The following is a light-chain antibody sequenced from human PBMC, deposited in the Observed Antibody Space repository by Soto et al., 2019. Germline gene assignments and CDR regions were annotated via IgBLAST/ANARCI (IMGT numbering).Light chain of an antibody. V-gene: IGKV3D-20*01. CDR1: QSVSFNY. CDR3: QQYGSSPYT. CDR2: DAS. J-gene: IGKJ2*01. Sequence: EIVLTQSPGTLSLSPGERATLSCGASQSVSFNYLAWYQQKVGLAPRPPIYDASRRATGTPDRFSGSGSGTDFTLTISRLEPEDFAVYVCQQYGSSPYTFGQGTNLEIK.